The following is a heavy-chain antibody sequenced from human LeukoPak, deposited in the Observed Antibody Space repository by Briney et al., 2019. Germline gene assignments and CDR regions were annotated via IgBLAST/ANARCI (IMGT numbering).Heavy chain of an antibody. J-gene: IGHJ4*02. Sequence: PSETLSLTCAAYGGFFSGYYWSWIRQPPGKGLEWIGEINHSGSTNYNPSLKSRVTISVDTSKNQFSLKLSSVTAADTAVYYCARARGNYDFWSGYYRPSPYFDYWGQGTLVTVSS. D-gene: IGHD3-3*01. CDR3: ARARGNYDFWSGYYRPSPYFDY. CDR2: INHSGST. V-gene: IGHV4-34*01. CDR1: GGFFSGYY.